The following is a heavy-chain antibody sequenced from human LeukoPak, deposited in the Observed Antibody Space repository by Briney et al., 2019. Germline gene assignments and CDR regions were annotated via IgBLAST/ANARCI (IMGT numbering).Heavy chain of an antibody. Sequence: ASVKVSCKASGYTSTGYYMNWVRQAPGQGLEWMGWINPNSGGTNYAQKFQGRVTMTRDTSISTAYMDLSRLRSDDTAVYYCARGAGLAAAGTYYWGQGTLVTVSS. V-gene: IGHV1-2*02. CDR3: ARGAGLAAAGTYY. D-gene: IGHD6-13*01. J-gene: IGHJ4*02. CDR1: GYTSTGYY. CDR2: INPNSGGT.